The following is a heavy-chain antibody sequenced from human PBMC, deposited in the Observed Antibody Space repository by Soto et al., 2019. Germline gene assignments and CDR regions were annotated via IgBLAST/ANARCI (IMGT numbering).Heavy chain of an antibody. Sequence: GESLKISCKGSGYSFAGYWITWVRQKPGKGLEWMGRIDPSDSQTYYSPSFRGHVTISVTKSITAVFLQWSSLRASDTAMYYCARQIYDSDTGPNFQYYFDSWGQGTPVTVSS. V-gene: IGHV5-10-1*01. J-gene: IGHJ4*02. CDR2: IDPSDSQT. D-gene: IGHD3-22*01. CDR3: ARQIYDSDTGPNFQYYFDS. CDR1: GYSFAGYW.